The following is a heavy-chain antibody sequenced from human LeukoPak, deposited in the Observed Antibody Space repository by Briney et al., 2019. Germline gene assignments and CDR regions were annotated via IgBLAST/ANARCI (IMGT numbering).Heavy chain of an antibody. Sequence: SETLSLTCSVSGGSISSSTYYWGWIRQPPGKGLEWIGSIFYSGSPYYNPSLKSRATISVDTSKNQFSLKLSSVTAADTAVYYCARRLDYSKSLDYWGQGTLVTVSS. D-gene: IGHD4-11*01. V-gene: IGHV4-39*01. J-gene: IGHJ4*02. CDR1: GGSISSSTYY. CDR3: ARRLDYSKSLDY. CDR2: IFYSGSP.